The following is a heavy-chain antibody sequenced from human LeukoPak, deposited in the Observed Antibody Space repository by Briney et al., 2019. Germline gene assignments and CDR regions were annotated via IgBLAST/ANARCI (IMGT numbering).Heavy chain of an antibody. CDR2: IKQDGSVT. D-gene: IGHD3-10*01. CDR1: GFSFSGYW. V-gene: IGHV3-7*01. J-gene: IGHJ4*02. CDR3: ARGGYDSGSYYKGPLYYFDY. Sequence: GGSLRLSCAASGFSFSGYWMSWARQAPGKGLEWVANIKQDGSVTQYVDSVKGRFTISRDNAKNSVFLQMDSLRAEDTAVYYCARGGYDSGSYYKGPLYYFDYWGQGTLVTVSS.